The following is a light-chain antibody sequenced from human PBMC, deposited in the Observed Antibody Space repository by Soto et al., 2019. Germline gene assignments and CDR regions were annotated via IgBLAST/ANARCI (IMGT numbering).Light chain of an antibody. CDR1: QSLLNRSNNKNY. CDR2: WAS. J-gene: IGKJ2*01. V-gene: IGKV4-1*01. CDR3: QQFYSTPYT. Sequence: DVVMTQSPDSLAVSLGERATINCKSSQSLLNRSNNKNYLAWYQQKPGQSPELLIYWASTRESGVPDRFSGSGSGTDFTLTISSLQAEDVAVYYCQQFYSTPYTFGQGTKLEIK.